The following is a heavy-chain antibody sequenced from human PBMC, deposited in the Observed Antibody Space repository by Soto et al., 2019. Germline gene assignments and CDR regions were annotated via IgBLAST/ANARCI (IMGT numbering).Heavy chain of an antibody. D-gene: IGHD4-17*01. CDR3: ARDSGGYGDYTP. CDR1: GFTVSSNY. Sequence: DVQLVESGGGLVQPGGSLRLSCAASGFTVSSNYINWVRQAPGKGLEWVSIIYTGGKTYYADSVKGRFTISRDNSKNTVYIQMNSLRAEDTAVYYCARDSGGYGDYTPWGQGTLVTVSS. CDR2: IYTGGKT. V-gene: IGHV3-66*01. J-gene: IGHJ5*02.